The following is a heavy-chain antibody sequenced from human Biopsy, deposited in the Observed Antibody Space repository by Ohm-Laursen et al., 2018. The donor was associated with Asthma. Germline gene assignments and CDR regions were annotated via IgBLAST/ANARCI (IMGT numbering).Heavy chain of an antibody. CDR2: ISGSGGST. CDR3: ARIKIRFGAGTDRYFDL. Sequence: SLRLSCTASGFTFSSYAMSWVRQAPGKGLEWVSVISGSGGSTHYADSVKGRFTISRDHSKNTLYLQMNSLRADDTAVYYCARIKIRFGAGTDRYFDLWGRGTLVTVSS. V-gene: IGHV3-23*01. CDR1: GFTFSSYA. J-gene: IGHJ2*01. D-gene: IGHD3-16*01.